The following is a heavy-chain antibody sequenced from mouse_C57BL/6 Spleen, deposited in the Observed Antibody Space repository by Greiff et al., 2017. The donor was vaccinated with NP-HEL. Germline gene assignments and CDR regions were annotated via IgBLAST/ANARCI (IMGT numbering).Heavy chain of an antibody. CDR2: SRNKANDYTT. CDR1: GFTFSDFY. J-gene: IGHJ1*03. CDR3: ARDATDYYYGSSRGYFDV. V-gene: IGHV7-1*01. Sequence: EVKLVESGGGLVQSGRSLRLSCATSGFTFSDFYMEWVRQAPGKGLEWIAASRNKANDYTTEYSASVKGRFIVSRDTSPSISYLQMHALRAEDTAIYYCARDATDYYYGSSRGYFDVWGTATTVTVSS. D-gene: IGHD1-1*01.